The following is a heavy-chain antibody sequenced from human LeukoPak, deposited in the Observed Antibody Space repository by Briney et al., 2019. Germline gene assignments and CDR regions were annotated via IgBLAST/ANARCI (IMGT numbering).Heavy chain of an antibody. D-gene: IGHD3-10*01. J-gene: IGHJ3*02. CDR2: ISNSGTT. CDR1: GGSMSSSHSY. V-gene: IGHV4-39*07. Sequence: SETLSLTCTVSGGSMSSSHSYWVWIRQPPGKGQEWIGSISNSGTTYYNPSLKSRVTISVDTSKNQLSLKLSSVTAADTAVYYCARRPYSSGNYKGAFDIWGQGTMVTVSS. CDR3: ARRPYSSGNYKGAFDI.